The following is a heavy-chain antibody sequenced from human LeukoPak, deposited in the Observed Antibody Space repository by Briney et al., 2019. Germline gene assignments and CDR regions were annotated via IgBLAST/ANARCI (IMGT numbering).Heavy chain of an antibody. Sequence: GGSLRLSCAASGFIFGRYGMTWVRQAPGEGLKWVSSISDSGSRTYYADSVKGRFTVSRDNSKNTVYVQMNSLRAEDTAIYYCAKQESSGSYPYYFDYWGQGTLVTVSS. V-gene: IGHV3-23*01. CDR3: AKQESSGSYPYYFDY. D-gene: IGHD3-22*01. CDR2: ISDSGSRT. CDR1: GFIFGRYG. J-gene: IGHJ4*02.